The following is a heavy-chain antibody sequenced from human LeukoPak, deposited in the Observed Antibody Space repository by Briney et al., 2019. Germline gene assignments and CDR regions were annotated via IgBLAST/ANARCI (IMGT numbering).Heavy chain of an antibody. CDR3: ARADFIFTMIVVVITFCYYYYGMDV. D-gene: IGHD3-22*01. Sequence: SQTLSLTCTVSGGSISSGDYYWSWIRQPPGKGLEWIGYIYYSGSTYYNPSLKSRVTISVDTSKNQFSLKLSSVTAADTAVYYCARADFIFTMIVVVITFCYYYYGMDVWGQGTTVTVSS. V-gene: IGHV4-30-4*01. CDR2: IYYSGST. J-gene: IGHJ6*02. CDR1: GGSISSGDYY.